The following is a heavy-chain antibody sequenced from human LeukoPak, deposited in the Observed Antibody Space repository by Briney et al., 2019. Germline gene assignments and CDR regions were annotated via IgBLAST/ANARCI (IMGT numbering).Heavy chain of an antibody. V-gene: IGHV4-59*12. CDR1: GGSISSYY. CDR3: ARGGGGLAAAGVFWN. D-gene: IGHD6-13*01. J-gene: IGHJ4*02. Sequence: SETLSLTCTVSGGSISSYYWSWIRQPPGKGLEWIGYIYYSGSTNYNPSLKSRVTMSVDTSKNQFSLKLSSVTAADTAVYYCARGGGGLAAAGVFWNWGQGTLVTVSS. CDR2: IYYSGST.